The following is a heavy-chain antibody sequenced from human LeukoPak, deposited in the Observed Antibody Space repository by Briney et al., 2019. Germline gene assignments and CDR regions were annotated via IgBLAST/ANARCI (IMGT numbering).Heavy chain of an antibody. Sequence: QSGGSLRLSCAASGFTFSSFGIHWVRQAPGRGLEWVAVIWSDGINKYYGDSVKGRFTISRDNSKNTLYLQMNSLRAEDTAVYYCARESLGTSSGWFDPWGQGTLVTVSS. CDR3: ARESLGTSSGWFDP. CDR2: IWSDGINK. D-gene: IGHD6-19*01. J-gene: IGHJ5*02. V-gene: IGHV3-33*01. CDR1: GFTFSSFG.